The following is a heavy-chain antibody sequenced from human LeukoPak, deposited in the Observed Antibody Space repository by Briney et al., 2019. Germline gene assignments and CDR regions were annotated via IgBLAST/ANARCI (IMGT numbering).Heavy chain of an antibody. Sequence: GGSLRLSCAASGFTFSSYEMNWVRQAPGKGLEWVANIKQDGSEKYYVDSVKGRFTISRDNAKNSLYLQMNSLRAEDTAVYYCARDQSYYDFWSGYPRNYYYYYMDVWGKGTTVTVSS. J-gene: IGHJ6*03. CDR3: ARDQSYYDFWSGYPRNYYYYYMDV. D-gene: IGHD3-3*01. CDR2: IKQDGSEK. V-gene: IGHV3-7*01. CDR1: GFTFSSYE.